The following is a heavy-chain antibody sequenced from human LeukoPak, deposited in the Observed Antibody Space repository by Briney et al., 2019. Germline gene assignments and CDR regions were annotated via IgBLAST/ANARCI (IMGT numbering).Heavy chain of an antibody. J-gene: IGHJ4*02. V-gene: IGHV4-59*01. CDR3: ARAVLSYCSGGSCPYFDY. CDR1: GGSISSYY. CDR2: IHYSGST. Sequence: SETLSLTCTVSGGSISSYYWIWIRQPPGKGLECIGYIHYSGSTNYNPSLKSRLSLSVDTSKNQISLRLSSATAADTAVYYCARAVLSYCSGGSCPYFDYWGQGTLVTVSS. D-gene: IGHD2-15*01.